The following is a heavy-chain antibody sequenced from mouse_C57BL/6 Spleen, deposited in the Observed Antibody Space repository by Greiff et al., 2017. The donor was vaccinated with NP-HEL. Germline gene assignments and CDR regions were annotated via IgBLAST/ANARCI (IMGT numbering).Heavy chain of an antibody. Sequence: QVQLQQSGPELVKPGASVKISCKASGYAFSSPWMNWVKQRPGKGLEWIGRIYPGDGDTNYNGKFKGKATLTADKSSSTAYMQLSSLTSEDSAVYFCARRGGGNYFDYWGQGTTLTVSS. CDR2: IYPGDGDT. V-gene: IGHV1-82*01. CDR3: ARRGGGNYFDY. CDR1: GYAFSSPW. J-gene: IGHJ2*01.